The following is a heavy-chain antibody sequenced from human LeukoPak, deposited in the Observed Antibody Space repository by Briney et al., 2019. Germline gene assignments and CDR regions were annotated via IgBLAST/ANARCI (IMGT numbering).Heavy chain of an antibody. V-gene: IGHV4-59*11. CDR3: ARGKPPRIFGVVMGLG. Sequence: PSETLSLTCNVSGVSMSNHYWSWIRQPPGKGLEWIGYVFYSGSTNYTPSLKSRVTMSLDTSKNQFSLKLSSVTAADTAVYYCARGKPPRIFGVVMGLGGGQGTLVTVSS. J-gene: IGHJ4*02. CDR1: GVSMSNHY. D-gene: IGHD3-3*01. CDR2: VFYSGST.